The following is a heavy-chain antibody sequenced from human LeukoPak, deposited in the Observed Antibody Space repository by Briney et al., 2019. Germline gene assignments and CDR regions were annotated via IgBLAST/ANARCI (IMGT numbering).Heavy chain of an antibody. V-gene: IGHV3-30*14. J-gene: IGHJ4*02. D-gene: IGHD4/OR15-4a*01. CDR1: EFTFNSHV. CDR2: ISADGKTA. Sequence: GGSLRLSCAASEFTFNSHVMHWFRQAPGKGLEWVAVISADGKTAYYADSLKGRFTISRDNSKNTLYLQMNSLRAEDTAVYYCARRAGAYSHPYDYWGQGTLVTVSS. CDR3: ARRAGAYSHPYDY.